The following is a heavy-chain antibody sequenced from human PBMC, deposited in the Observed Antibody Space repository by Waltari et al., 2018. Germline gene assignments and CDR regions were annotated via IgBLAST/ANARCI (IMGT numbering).Heavy chain of an antibody. CDR1: GFTFSNYA. CDR2: IGGGGSTT. Sequence: EVQLLESGGDLVQQGGSLRLSCAASGFTFSNYAMTWVRQAPGKGLEWVSVIGGGGSTTYYADSVKGRFTISRDNSKNTLYLQMNRLRVEDTAVYYCAKKLGVSSWYYFDYWGQGTLVTVSS. CDR3: AKKLGVSSWYYFDY. V-gene: IGHV3-23*01. J-gene: IGHJ4*02. D-gene: IGHD1-26*01.